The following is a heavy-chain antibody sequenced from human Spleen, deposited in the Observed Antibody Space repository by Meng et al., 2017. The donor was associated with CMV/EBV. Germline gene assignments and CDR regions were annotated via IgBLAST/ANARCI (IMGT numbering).Heavy chain of an antibody. V-gene: IGHV3-30*02. D-gene: IGHD2-2*01. Sequence: GESLKISXAASGFTFSSYGMHWVRQAPGKGLEWVTFIRYDGSNKYYADSVKGRFTISRDNSKNTLYLQMDSLRXEDTAVYYCMGFCSGTRCPIGQGPNYWGQGTLVTVSS. CDR3: MGFCSGTRCPIGQGPNY. J-gene: IGHJ4*02. CDR1: GFTFSSYG. CDR2: IRYDGSNK.